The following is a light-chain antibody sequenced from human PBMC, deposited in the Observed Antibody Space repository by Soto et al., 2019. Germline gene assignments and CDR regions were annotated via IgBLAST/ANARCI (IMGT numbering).Light chain of an antibody. V-gene: IGLV1-40*01. CDR2: GNT. Sequence: QSVLTQPPSVSGAPGQNITISCTGSSSNIGAGYDVHWYQHLPGTAPKLLISGNTNRPSGIPDRFSGSKSATSASLAITGLQAEDEADYYCQSFDSSLNGVVFGGGTKLTVL. CDR1: SSNIGAGYD. J-gene: IGLJ2*01. CDR3: QSFDSSLNGVV.